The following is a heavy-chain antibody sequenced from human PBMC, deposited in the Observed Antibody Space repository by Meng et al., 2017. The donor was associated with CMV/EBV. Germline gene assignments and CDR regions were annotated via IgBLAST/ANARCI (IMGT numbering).Heavy chain of an antibody. CDR2: LGYDGSIK. Sequence: GGSLRVSYEVAAFTANMNYVAWGRQAPEKGLEWVAFLGYDGSIKYYAESVKGRFTISRDNSKNTLSLQMNSLRAEDTAVYYCAKVSRESCYYCGMDVWGQGTTVTVSS. V-gene: IGHV3-30*02. J-gene: IGHJ6*02. CDR1: AFTANMNY. D-gene: IGHD2-2*01. CDR3: AKVSRESCYYCGMDV.